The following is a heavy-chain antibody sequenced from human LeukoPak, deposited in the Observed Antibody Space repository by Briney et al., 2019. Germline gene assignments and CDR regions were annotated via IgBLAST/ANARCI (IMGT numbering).Heavy chain of an antibody. V-gene: IGHV3-23*01. CDR3: AKDMGYRATNFDC. Sequence: GGSLRLSCAASGFTFSNYAISWVRQAPGEGLEWVSSISPSNISSYYADSVRGRFTISRDNSKNTLYLQMNSLRAEDTAVYYCAKDMGYRATNFDCWGQGTLASVSS. D-gene: IGHD1-26*01. J-gene: IGHJ4*02. CDR1: GFTFSNYA. CDR2: ISPSNISS.